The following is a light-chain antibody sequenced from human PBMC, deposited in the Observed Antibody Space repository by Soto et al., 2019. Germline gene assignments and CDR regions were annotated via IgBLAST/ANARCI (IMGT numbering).Light chain of an antibody. CDR2: VAS. CDR1: QSVSSSY. J-gene: IGKJ4*01. CDR3: QQYGSSPS. V-gene: IGKV3-20*01. Sequence: EIVLTQSPGTLSLSPGERATLSCRASQSVSSSYLAWYQQKPGQAPRLLIYVASSRATGIPDRFSGSGSGTDFNLTISRLEPEDCAVYYCQQYGSSPSFGGGTKVEIK.